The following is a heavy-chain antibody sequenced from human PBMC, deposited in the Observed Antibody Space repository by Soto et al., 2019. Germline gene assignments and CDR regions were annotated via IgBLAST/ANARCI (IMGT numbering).Heavy chain of an antibody. CDR1: GYSSTSYW. D-gene: IGHD2-2*01. CDR3: ARLGLGCSSTSCHYHGMDV. Sequence: ESLKISCKGSGYSSTSYWIGWVRQMPGKGLDWMGIIYPGDSDIRYSPSFQGQVTISADKSISTAYLQWSNLKASDTAMYYCARLGLGCSSTSCHYHGMDVWGQGTTVTVSS. V-gene: IGHV5-51*01. J-gene: IGHJ6*02. CDR2: IYPGDSDI.